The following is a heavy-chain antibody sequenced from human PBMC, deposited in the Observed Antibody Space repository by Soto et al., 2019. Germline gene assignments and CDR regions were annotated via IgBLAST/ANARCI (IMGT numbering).Heavy chain of an antibody. Sequence: ASVKVSCKASGYTFTGYYMHWVRQAPGQGLEWMGWINPNSGGTNYAQKFQGWVTMTRDTSISTAYMELSRPRSDDTAVYYCARDIAARPVLTYYYYYGMDVWGQGTTVTVSS. CDR3: ARDIAARPVLTYYYYYGMDV. D-gene: IGHD6-6*01. V-gene: IGHV1-2*04. J-gene: IGHJ6*02. CDR2: INPNSGGT. CDR1: GYTFTGYY.